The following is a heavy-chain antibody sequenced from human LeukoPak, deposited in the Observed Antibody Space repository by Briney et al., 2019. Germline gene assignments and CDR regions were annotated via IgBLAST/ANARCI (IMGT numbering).Heavy chain of an antibody. J-gene: IGHJ4*02. Sequence: PGGSLRLPCAASGFTFSSYAMSWVRQAPGKGLEWVSAISGSGGSTYYADSVKGRFTISRDNSKNTLYLQMNSLRAEDTAVYYCAKDFYDFWSGYQIDYWGQGTLVTVSS. CDR2: ISGSGGST. CDR3: AKDFYDFWSGYQIDY. V-gene: IGHV3-23*01. D-gene: IGHD3-3*01. CDR1: GFTFSSYA.